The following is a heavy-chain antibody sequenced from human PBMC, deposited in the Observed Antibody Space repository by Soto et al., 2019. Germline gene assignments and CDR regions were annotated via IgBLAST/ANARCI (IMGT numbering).Heavy chain of an antibody. J-gene: IGHJ4*02. CDR1: GGSIITDY. Sequence: SATLSLTCPFSGGSIITDYWSWIRQPPGKGLEWIGYISYSGSTNYNPSLKSLVTISVDTSKNQFSLKLFSVTAADTAVYYCARVLSGSSLFDYWGQGTLVTVSS. CDR2: ISYSGST. D-gene: IGHD1-26*01. CDR3: ARVLSGSSLFDY. V-gene: IGHV4-59*01.